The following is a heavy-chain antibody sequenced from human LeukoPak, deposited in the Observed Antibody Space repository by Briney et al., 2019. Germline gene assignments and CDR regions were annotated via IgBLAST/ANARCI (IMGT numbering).Heavy chain of an antibody. CDR1: GFTFSSYA. V-gene: IGHV3-23*01. Sequence: PGGSLRLSCAASGFTFSSYAMSWVRQAPGKGLEWVSAISGSGGSTYYADSVKCRFTISRDNSKNTVYLQMNSLRADDTAVYYCAKTTVGYSSGRYPGWPVDYWGQGTLVTVSS. J-gene: IGHJ4*02. CDR2: ISGSGGST. CDR3: AKTTVGYSSGRYPGWPVDY. D-gene: IGHD6-19*01.